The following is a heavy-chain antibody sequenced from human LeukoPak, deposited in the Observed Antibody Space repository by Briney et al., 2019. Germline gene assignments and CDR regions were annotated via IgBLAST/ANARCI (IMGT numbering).Heavy chain of an antibody. D-gene: IGHD3-3*01. CDR1: GGSISSGGYY. V-gene: IGHV4-31*03. CDR3: ARVRLRFLEWPRTGAYYYYMDV. J-gene: IGHJ6*03. Sequence: NPSQTLSLTCTVSGGSISSGGYYWSWIRQHPGKGLEWIGYIYYSGSTNYNPSLKSRVTISVDTSKNQFSLKLSSVTAADTAVYYCARVRLRFLEWPRTGAYYYYMDVWGKGTTVTVSS. CDR2: IYYSGST.